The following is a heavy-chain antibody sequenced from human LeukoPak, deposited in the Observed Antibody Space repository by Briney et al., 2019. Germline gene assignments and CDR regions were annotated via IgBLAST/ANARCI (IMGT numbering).Heavy chain of an antibody. Sequence: PSGTLSLTCAVSGGSISSSNWWSWVRQPPGKGLEWIGEIYHSGSTNYNPSLESRVTISVDKAKNQFSLKLSSVTAADTAVYYCARGSIMVRGPPDYWGQGTLVTVSS. J-gene: IGHJ4*02. CDR3: ARGSIMVRGPPDY. V-gene: IGHV4-4*02. CDR2: IYHSGST. CDR1: GGSISSSNW. D-gene: IGHD3-10*01.